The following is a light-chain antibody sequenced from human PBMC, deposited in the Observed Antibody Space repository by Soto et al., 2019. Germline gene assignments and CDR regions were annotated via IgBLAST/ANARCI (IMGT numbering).Light chain of an antibody. V-gene: IGLV2-14*01. CDR1: SSDVGGYNY. Sequence: QSALTQPASVSGSPGQSITISCTGTSSDVGGYNYVSWYQQYPGRVPKLLIYKVSNRPSGISNRFSCSKSGNTASLTISGLPADDDADYFCTSPTPGSLYVFGAGTKVTVL. CDR2: KVS. J-gene: IGLJ1*01. CDR3: TSPTPGSLYV.